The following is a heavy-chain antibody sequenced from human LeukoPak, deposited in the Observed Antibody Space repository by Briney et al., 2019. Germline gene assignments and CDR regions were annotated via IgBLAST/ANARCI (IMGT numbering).Heavy chain of an antibody. CDR1: GFTFSSYS. D-gene: IGHD3-3*01. J-gene: IGHJ4*02. Sequence: GGSLRLSCAASGFTFSSYSMNLVRQAPGKVLELVSSISSSSSYIYYADSVKGRFTISRYNAKNSLYLQMNSLRAEDTAVYYCARGQLRFLEWLCPYFDYWGQGTLVTVSS. CDR3: ARGQLRFLEWLCPYFDY. V-gene: IGHV3-21*01. CDR2: ISSSSSYI.